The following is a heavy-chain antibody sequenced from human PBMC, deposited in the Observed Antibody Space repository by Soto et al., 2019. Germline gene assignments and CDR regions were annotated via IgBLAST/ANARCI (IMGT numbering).Heavy chain of an antibody. J-gene: IGHJ4*02. CDR1: GYSFTSYW. Sequence: PGESLKISCKGSGYSFTSYWIAWVRQVPGKGLELMGVIYPGDSDIRYSPSFQGQVTISADKSISTAYLQWSSLKASDSAMYFCARHYYYVSSYYYPTNTRLPLDFWGQGTLVTVSS. CDR2: IYPGDSDI. CDR3: ARHYYYVSSYYYPTNTRLPLDF. D-gene: IGHD3-22*01. V-gene: IGHV5-51*01.